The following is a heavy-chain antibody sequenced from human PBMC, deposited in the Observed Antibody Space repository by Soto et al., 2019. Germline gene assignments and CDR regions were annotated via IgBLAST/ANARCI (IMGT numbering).Heavy chain of an antibody. Sequence: GGSLRLSCAASGFSVRTNYMSWVRQAPGKGLEWVSVFESGGSIYYADSVKGRFIISRDYAKNTVYLQMNSLRAEDTAVYYCARAGVTPDFFDYWRQGTLVTVSS. V-gene: IGHV3-53*01. J-gene: IGHJ4*02. CDR3: ARAGVTPDFFDY. D-gene: IGHD2-21*02. CDR2: FESGGSI. CDR1: GFSVRTNY.